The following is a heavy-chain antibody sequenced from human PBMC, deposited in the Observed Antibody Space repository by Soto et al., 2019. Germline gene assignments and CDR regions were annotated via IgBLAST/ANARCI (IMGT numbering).Heavy chain of an antibody. CDR1: GYTFTGYY. D-gene: IGHD6-19*01. CDR3: AREDRIAVAGLDAFDI. J-gene: IGHJ3*02. Sequence: QVQLVQSGAEVKKPGASVKVSCKASGYTFTGYYMHWVRQAPGQGLEWMGWINPNSGGTNYAQKFQGWVTMTRGTSISTAYMELSRLRSDDTAVYYCAREDRIAVAGLDAFDIWGQGTMVTVSS. V-gene: IGHV1-2*04. CDR2: INPNSGGT.